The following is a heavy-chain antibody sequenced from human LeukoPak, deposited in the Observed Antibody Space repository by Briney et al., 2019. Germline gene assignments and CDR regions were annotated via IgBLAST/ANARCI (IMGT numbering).Heavy chain of an antibody. CDR3: AVAATWDPQYDY. D-gene: IGHD2-15*01. Sequence: GRSLRLSCAASGFTFSSYAMHWVRQAPGKGLEWVAVISYDGSNKYYADSVKGRFTISRDNSKNTLYLQMNSLRAEDTAVYYCAVAATWDPQYDYWGQGTLVTVSS. CDR1: GFTFSSYA. V-gene: IGHV3-30*04. J-gene: IGHJ4*02. CDR2: ISYDGSNK.